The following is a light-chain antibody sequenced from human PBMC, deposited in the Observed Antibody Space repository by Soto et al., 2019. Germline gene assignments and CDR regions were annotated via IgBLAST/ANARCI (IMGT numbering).Light chain of an antibody. Sequence: DIPRTQSPATLYGFVGDRVTITGRASQTISSWLAWYQQKPGKAPKLLIYKASTLKSGVPSRFSGSGSGTEFTLTISSLQPDDFATYYCQHYNSYSEACGQGNKVDI. CDR3: QHYNSYSEA. CDR2: KAS. CDR1: QTISSW. V-gene: IGKV1-5*03. J-gene: IGKJ1*01.